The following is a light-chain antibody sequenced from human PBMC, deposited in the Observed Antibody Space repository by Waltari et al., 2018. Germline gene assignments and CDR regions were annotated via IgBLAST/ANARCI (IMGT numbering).Light chain of an antibody. CDR3: NSYAGSSSWV. V-gene: IGLV2-14*01. Sequence: QSALTQPASVSGSPGQSITISCTGTSSDVGFYNYVSWYQQHPGKAPELMIYDVSERPAGVANRFSGSKSGNTASRAISGLQAEDEADYYCNSYAGSSSWVFGGGTKLTVL. CDR2: DVS. J-gene: IGLJ3*02. CDR1: SSDVGFYNY.